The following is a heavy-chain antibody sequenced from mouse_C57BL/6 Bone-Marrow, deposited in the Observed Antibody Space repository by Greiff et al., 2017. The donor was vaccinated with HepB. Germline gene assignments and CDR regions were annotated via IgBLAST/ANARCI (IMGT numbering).Heavy chain of an antibody. CDR1: GFTFTDYY. J-gene: IGHJ4*01. Sequence: EVQGVESGGGLVQPGGSLSLSCAASGFTFTDYYMSWVRQPPGKALEWLGFIRNKANGYTTEYTASVKGRFTISRDNSQSILYLQMNALRAEDSATYYCARSTTVVAMEYWGQGTSVTVSS. CDR3: ARSTTVVAMEY. D-gene: IGHD1-1*01. V-gene: IGHV7-3*01. CDR2: IRNKANGYTT.